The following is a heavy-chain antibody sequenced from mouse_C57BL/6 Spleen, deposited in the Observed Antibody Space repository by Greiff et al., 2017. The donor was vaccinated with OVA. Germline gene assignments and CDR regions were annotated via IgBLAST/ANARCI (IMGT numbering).Heavy chain of an antibody. V-gene: IGHV10-1*01. CDR2: IRSKSNNYAT. CDR3: VRLYGSSYGYFDV. J-gene: IGHJ1*03. Sequence: EVKLQESGGGLVQPKGSLKLSCAASGFSFNTYAMNWVRQAPGKGLEWVARIRSKSNNYATYYADSVKDRFTISRDDSESMLYLQMNNLKTEDTAMYYCVRLYGSSYGYFDVWGTGTTVTVSS. D-gene: IGHD1-1*01. CDR1: GFSFNTYA.